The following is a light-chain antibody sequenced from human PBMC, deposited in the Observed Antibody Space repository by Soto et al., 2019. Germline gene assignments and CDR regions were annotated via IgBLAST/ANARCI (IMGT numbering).Light chain of an antibody. CDR2: AAS. CDR3: QQYYSYPFT. V-gene: IGKV1-8*01. J-gene: IGKJ3*01. CDR1: QGISSY. Sequence: RMTQSPSSLYEYTGDRVTITCRASQGISSYLAWYQQKPGKAPKLLIYAASTLQSGVPSRFSGSGSGTDFTLTISCLQSEDFATYYCQQYYSYPFTFGPGTKVDIK.